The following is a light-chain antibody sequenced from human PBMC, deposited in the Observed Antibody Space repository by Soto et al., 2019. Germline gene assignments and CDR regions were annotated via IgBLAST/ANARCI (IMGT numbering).Light chain of an antibody. V-gene: IGKV3-11*01. CDR3: QQRSNWPPYT. Sequence: EIVLTQSPATLSLSPGERATLSCRASQSVSSYLAWYQQKPGQARRLLIYDASTRATGIPARFSGSGSGTDFTLTISSLEPEDFAVYYCQQRSNWPPYTFGQGTKLEIK. CDR1: QSVSSY. J-gene: IGKJ2*01. CDR2: DAS.